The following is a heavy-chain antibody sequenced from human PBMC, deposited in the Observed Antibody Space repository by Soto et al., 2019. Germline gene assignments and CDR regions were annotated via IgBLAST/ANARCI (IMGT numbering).Heavy chain of an antibody. D-gene: IGHD2-2*01. Sequence: QVTLKESGPVLVKPTENLTLTCTVSGFSLSNARMSVSWIRQPPGKGLEWLAHIFSNDEKSYSTSLKSRLTISKDASKSQVVLNITNMDPVDTSTYYCARIRRYDGDAFDIWGQGTMVTVSS. J-gene: IGHJ3*02. CDR1: GFSLSNARMS. CDR3: ARIRRYDGDAFDI. V-gene: IGHV2-26*01. CDR2: IFSNDEK.